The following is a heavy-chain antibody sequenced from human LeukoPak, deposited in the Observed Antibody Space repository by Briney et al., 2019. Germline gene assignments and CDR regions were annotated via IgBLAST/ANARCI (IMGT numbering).Heavy chain of an antibody. CDR3: ARGLRLVVPAANNWFDP. CDR2: FYYSGST. D-gene: IGHD2-2*01. J-gene: IGHJ5*02. Sequence: SETLSLTRTVSGGSISSGSYYWTWIRQPPGKGLEWIGYFYYSGSTNYNPSLKSRVTISVDTSKNQFSLKLSSVTAADTAVYYCARGLRLVVPAANNWFDPWGQGTLVTVSS. V-gene: IGHV4-61*01. CDR1: GGSISSGSYY.